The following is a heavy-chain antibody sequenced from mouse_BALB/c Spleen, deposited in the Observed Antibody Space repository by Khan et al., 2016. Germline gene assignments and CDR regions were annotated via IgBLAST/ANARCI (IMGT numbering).Heavy chain of an antibody. CDR3: ARAYYGNYYFAY. CDR1: GISITTGNYR. V-gene: IGHV3-5*02. CDR2: IYYSGTI. Sequence: EVQLQESGPGLVKPSQTVSLTCTVTGISITTGNYRWSWIRQFPGNKLEWIGYIYYSGTITYNPSLTSRTTITRDTSKNQFFLEMNSLTAEDTATSYCARAYYGNYYFAYWGQGTTLTVSS. D-gene: IGHD2-10*01. J-gene: IGHJ2*01.